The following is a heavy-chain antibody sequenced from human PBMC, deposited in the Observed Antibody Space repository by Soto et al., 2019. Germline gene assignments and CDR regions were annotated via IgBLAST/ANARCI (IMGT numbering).Heavy chain of an antibody. J-gene: IGHJ5*02. D-gene: IGHD3-22*01. V-gene: IGHV5-10-1*01. Sequence: EVQLVQSGAEVKKPGESLRISCKGSGYSFTSYWISWVRQMPGKGLEWMGRIDPTDSYTNYSPSFQGHVTISADKSSSTAYLQWSSLKASDTAMYYCARHSGPTTMMVLAKGGDFDPWGQGTLVTVSS. CDR2: IDPTDSYT. CDR1: GYSFTSYW. CDR3: ARHSGPTTMMVLAKGGDFDP.